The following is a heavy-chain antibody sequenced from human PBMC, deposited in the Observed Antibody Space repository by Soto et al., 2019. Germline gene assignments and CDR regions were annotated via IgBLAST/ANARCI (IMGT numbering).Heavy chain of an antibody. V-gene: IGHV3-7*01. Sequence: GGSLRLSCAASGFTFSSYWMSWVRQAPGKGLEWVANIKQDGSEKYYVDSVKGRFTISRDNAKNSLYLQMNSLRAEDTAVYYCASSVVAPSTMNYCDYWGQGSLFTVSS. D-gene: IGHD2-15*01. CDR3: ASSVVAPSTMNYCDY. J-gene: IGHJ4*02. CDR2: IKQDGSEK. CDR1: GFTFSSYW.